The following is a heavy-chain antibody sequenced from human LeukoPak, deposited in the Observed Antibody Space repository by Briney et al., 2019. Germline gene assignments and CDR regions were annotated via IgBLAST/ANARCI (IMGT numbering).Heavy chain of an antibody. V-gene: IGHV3-21*01. CDR1: GFTFSTYS. J-gene: IGHJ3*02. D-gene: IGHD3-22*01. Sequence: GGSLRLSCAASGFTFSTYSMNWVRQAPGKGLEWVSSISSSSTYIYYTDSVEGRFTISRDNAQSSLYLQMNSLRAEDTAVYYCARSHYYDSSGYYIDAFDIWGQGTMVTVSS. CDR3: ARSHYYDSSGYYIDAFDI. CDR2: ISSSSTYI.